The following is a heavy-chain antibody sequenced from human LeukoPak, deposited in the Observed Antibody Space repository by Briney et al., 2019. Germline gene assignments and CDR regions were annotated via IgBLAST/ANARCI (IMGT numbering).Heavy chain of an antibody. Sequence: SETLSLTCTVSGDSTSNFYWSWIRQSPGKGLEWIGNIQYSGSSVYNPSLKSRGTISIDTSRRQFFLKLNSVTAADTAVYFCALAPNSNWFDFWGPGTLVTVSS. CDR2: IQYSGSS. CDR1: GDSTSNFY. D-gene: IGHD2-8*01. J-gene: IGHJ5*01. V-gene: IGHV4-59*03. CDR3: ALAPNSNWFDF.